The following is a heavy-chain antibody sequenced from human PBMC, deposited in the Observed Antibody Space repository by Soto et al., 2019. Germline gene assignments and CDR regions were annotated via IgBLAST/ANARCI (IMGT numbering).Heavy chain of an antibody. CDR3: ARHATRSYDY. CDR2: IYYSGST. V-gene: IGHV4-59*08. CDR1: ARSISSPY. Sequence: PSETLSLACTVSARSISSPYWGWIRQPPGKGLEWIGYIYYSGSTNYNPSLKSRVTISVDTSKNQFSLNLNSVTAADTAVYYCARHATRSYDYWGQGTLVTVSS. J-gene: IGHJ4*02.